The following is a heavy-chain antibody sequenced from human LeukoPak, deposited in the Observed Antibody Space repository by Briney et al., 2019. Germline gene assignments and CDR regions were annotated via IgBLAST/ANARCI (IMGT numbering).Heavy chain of an antibody. D-gene: IGHD3-22*01. CDR2: INPNSGGT. CDR1: GYTFTGYY. Sequence: ASVKVSCKASGYTFTGYYMHWVRQAPGQGLEWMGWINPNSGGTNYAQRFQGRVTMTRDTSISTAYMELSRLRSDDTAVYYCAREKVSGYYDSSGPLDYWGQGTLVTVSS. J-gene: IGHJ4*02. V-gene: IGHV1-2*02. CDR3: AREKVSGYYDSSGPLDY.